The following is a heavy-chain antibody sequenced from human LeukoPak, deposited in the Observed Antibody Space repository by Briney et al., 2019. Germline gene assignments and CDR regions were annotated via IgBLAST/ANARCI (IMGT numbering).Heavy chain of an antibody. D-gene: IGHD6-13*01. CDR2: IYSGGST. Sequence: GGSLRLSCAASGFTVSSNYMSWVRQAPGKGLEWVSVIYSGGSTYYADSVKGRFTISRDNSKNTLYLQMNSLRAEDTAVHYCARDLSGRYSSSWSLPGYWGQGTLVTVSS. V-gene: IGHV3-53*01. CDR3: ARDLSGRYSSSWSLPGY. CDR1: GFTVSSNY. J-gene: IGHJ4*02.